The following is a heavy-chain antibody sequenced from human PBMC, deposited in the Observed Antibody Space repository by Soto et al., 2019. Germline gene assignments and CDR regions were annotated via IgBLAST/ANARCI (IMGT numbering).Heavy chain of an antibody. CDR3: ARGYGSGMDY. Sequence: SSETLSLTCTVSGGSISSYYWSWIRQPPGKGLEWIGYIYYSGSTNYNPSLKSRVTISVDTSKNQFSLKLSSVTAADTAVYYCARGYGSGMDYWGQGTLVTVSS. J-gene: IGHJ4*02. V-gene: IGHV4-59*01. CDR2: IYYSGST. CDR1: GGSISSYY. D-gene: IGHD3-10*01.